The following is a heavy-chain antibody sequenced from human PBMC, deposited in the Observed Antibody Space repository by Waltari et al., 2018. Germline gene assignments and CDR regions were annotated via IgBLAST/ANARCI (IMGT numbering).Heavy chain of an antibody. Sequence: QLQLQESGPGLVKPSETLSLTCTVSGGSISSSSYYWGWIRQPPGKGLEWIGSIYYSGSTYHNPTLKSRVTISVDTSKNQFSLKLSSVTAADTAVYYCARGWERWGFDYWGQGTLVIVSS. CDR2: IYYSGST. V-gene: IGHV4-39*07. D-gene: IGHD1-26*01. J-gene: IGHJ4*02. CDR1: GGSISSSSYY. CDR3: ARGWERWGFDY.